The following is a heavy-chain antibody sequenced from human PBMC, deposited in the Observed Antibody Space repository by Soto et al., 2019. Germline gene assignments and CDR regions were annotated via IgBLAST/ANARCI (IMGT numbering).Heavy chain of an antibody. CDR1: GYSLPSYY. CDR2: IDPRGGST. Sequence: SVKVSCQASGYSLPSYYLQLVGQAPGHGLEWVGIIDPRGGSTNYAQKYQGRVTMTRDTSTSTVCMELSSLRSEDTAVYYCARDRSSGGNTTSGQNYYYYDGMDVWGQGTTVTVSS. J-gene: IGHJ6*02. V-gene: IGHV1-46*01. CDR3: ARDRSSGGNTTSGQNYYYYDGMDV. D-gene: IGHD6-19*01.